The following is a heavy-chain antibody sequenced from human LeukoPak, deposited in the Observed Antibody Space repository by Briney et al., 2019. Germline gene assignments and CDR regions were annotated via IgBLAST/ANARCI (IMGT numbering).Heavy chain of an antibody. Sequence: PGASVKVSCKASGYTFTSYGISWVRQAPGQGLEWMGGIIPIFGTANYAQKFQGRVTITADESTSTAYMGLSSLRSEDTAVYYCARAPRDITIFGVVMVHYGMDVWGQGTTVTVSS. CDR3: ARAPRDITIFGVVMVHYGMDV. D-gene: IGHD3-3*01. CDR2: IIPIFGTA. CDR1: GYTFTSYG. J-gene: IGHJ6*02. V-gene: IGHV1-69*13.